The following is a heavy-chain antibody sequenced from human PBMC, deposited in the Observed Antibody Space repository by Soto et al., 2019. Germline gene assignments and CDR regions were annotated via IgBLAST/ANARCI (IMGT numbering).Heavy chain of an antibody. D-gene: IGHD6-13*01. V-gene: IGHV1-69*01. CDR2: IIPIFGTA. CDR1: GGTFSSYA. CDR3: QLGIAAAGRFDY. Sequence: QVQLVQSGAEVKKPGSSVKVSCKASGGTFSSYAISWVRQAPGQGLEWMGGIIPIFGTANYAQKFQGRVTITADEPTSTADMELSSLRSEDTAVYYCQLGIAAAGRFDYWGQGTLVTVSS. J-gene: IGHJ4*02.